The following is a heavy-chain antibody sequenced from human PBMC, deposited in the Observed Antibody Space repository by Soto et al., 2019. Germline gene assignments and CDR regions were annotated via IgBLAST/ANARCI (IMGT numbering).Heavy chain of an antibody. J-gene: IGHJ5*02. CDR2: INAGNGNT. CDR3: AREGAAAGAWFDP. CDR1: GYTFTSYA. Sequence: QVQLVQPGAEEKKPGASVKVSCKASGYTFTSYAMHWVRQAPGQRLEWMGWINAGNGNTKYSQKFQGRVTITRDTSASTAYMELSSLRSEDTAVYYCAREGAAAGAWFDPWGQGTLVTVSS. D-gene: IGHD6-13*01. V-gene: IGHV1-3*05.